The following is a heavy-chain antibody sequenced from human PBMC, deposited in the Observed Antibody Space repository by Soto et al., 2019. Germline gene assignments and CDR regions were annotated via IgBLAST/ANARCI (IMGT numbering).Heavy chain of an antibody. CDR1: GYTFTGFY. D-gene: IGHD6-6*01. Sequence: QVQLVQSGGEVKKPGASVKVSCKASGYTFTGFYMHWVRQPPGQGLEWMGWINPNSGGTKYAQKFQGRVTMTRDKSISTAYMELSSLRSDDTAVYYCAKDPEASYNWFDPWGQGTLVTVSS. J-gene: IGHJ5*02. V-gene: IGHV1-2*02. CDR2: INPNSGGT. CDR3: AKDPEASYNWFDP.